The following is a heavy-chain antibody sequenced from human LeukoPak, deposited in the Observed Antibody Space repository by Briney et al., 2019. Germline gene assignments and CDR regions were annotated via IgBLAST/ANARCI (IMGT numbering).Heavy chain of an antibody. D-gene: IGHD3-3*01. CDR1: GFTFTNYG. J-gene: IGHJ4*02. CDR3: AKTKGDYEYWSGYYKYYFDY. Sequence: GGSLRLSCVASGFTFTNYGMSWVRQAPGKGLEWVSAITGSGGSTYYADSVTGRFTISRDNSENTLYLQMNSLRAEDTALYYCAKTKGDYEYWSGYYKYYFDYWGQGTLVTVSS. CDR2: ITGSGGST. V-gene: IGHV3-23*01.